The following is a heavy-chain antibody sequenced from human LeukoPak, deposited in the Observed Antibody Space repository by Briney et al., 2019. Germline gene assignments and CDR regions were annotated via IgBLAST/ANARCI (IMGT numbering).Heavy chain of an antibody. CDR1: GFTFTSSA. CDR3: AAAGFAPDYGDYEFDY. CDR2: IVVGSGNT. Sequence: ASVKVSCKASGFTFTSSAIQWVRQARGQRLEWIGWIVVGSGNTNYAQKFQERVTITRDMSTSTAYMELSSLRSEDTAVYYCAAAGFAPDYGDYEFDYWGQGTLVTVSS. J-gene: IGHJ4*02. V-gene: IGHV1-58*02. D-gene: IGHD4-17*01.